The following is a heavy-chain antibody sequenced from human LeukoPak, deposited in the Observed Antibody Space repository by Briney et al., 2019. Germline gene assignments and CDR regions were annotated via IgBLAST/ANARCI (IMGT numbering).Heavy chain of an antibody. J-gene: IGHJ4*02. CDR3: VKDDLEERYCTTTGCYLDS. CDR1: GFIFGRYA. Sequence: GGSLRLSCSASGFIFGRYAIHWVRQAPGKGLKFVSAIRGNGGTTYYVDSAKGRFTISRDNSKNTLYLQMSSLRTEDTAVYYCVKDDLEERYCTTTGCYLDSWGQGTVVTVSS. CDR2: IRGNGGTT. V-gene: IGHV3-64D*06. D-gene: IGHD2-2*01.